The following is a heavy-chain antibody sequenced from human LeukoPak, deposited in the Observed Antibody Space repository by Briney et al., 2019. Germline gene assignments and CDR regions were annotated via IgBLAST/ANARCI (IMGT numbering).Heavy chain of an antibody. J-gene: IGHJ5*02. Sequence: GGSLRLSCAASGFTFSDYYMSWIRQAPGQWLEWVSCISTSSTYLYYADSVTGRFTISRDKAKNSLYLQMNSLRVEDTAVYYCAGDMVGATGAFDPWGQGTLVSVSS. CDR2: ISTSSTYL. CDR3: AGDMVGATGAFDP. V-gene: IGHV3-11*06. CDR1: GFTFSDYY. D-gene: IGHD1-26*01.